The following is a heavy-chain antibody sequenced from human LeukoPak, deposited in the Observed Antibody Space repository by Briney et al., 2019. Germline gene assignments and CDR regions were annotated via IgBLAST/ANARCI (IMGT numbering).Heavy chain of an antibody. CDR1: GFTFSSYA. V-gene: IGHV3-23*01. D-gene: IGHD6-19*01. CDR2: ISGSGDSR. CDR3: AKVRGIAVAGTNDY. J-gene: IGHJ4*02. Sequence: GGSLRLSCAASGFTFSSYAMSWVRQAPGKGLEWVSGISGSGDSRYYADSVKGRFTISRDNSKNTLYLQMNSLRAEDTAVYYCAKVRGIAVAGTNDYWGQGTLVTVSS.